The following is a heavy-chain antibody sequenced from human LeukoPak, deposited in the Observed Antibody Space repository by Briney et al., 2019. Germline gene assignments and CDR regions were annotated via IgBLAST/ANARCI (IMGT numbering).Heavy chain of an antibody. CDR3: ARTLCSSSWYHNFDY. Sequence: GGSLRLSCAASGFTFSSYGMHWVRQAPGKGLEWVAFIRYDGSNKYYADSVKGRFTISRDNSKNTLYLQMNRLRSDDTAMYYCARTLCSSSWYHNFDYWGQGTLVTVSS. D-gene: IGHD6-13*01. V-gene: IGHV3-30*02. CDR2: IRYDGSNK. J-gene: IGHJ4*02. CDR1: GFTFSSYG.